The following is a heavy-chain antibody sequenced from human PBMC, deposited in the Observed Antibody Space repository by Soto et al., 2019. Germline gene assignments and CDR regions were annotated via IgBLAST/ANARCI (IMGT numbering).Heavy chain of an antibody. CDR1: GFTFRNYA. Sequence: GGSLRLSCAASGFTFRNYAMHWVRQAPGKGLEWVAVIWYDGSNKNYPDSVKGRFTISRDDSKNTLYLQMNSLRAEDTAVYYCARDGREYSGYDIDYWGQGTLVTVSS. J-gene: IGHJ4*02. CDR2: IWYDGSNK. D-gene: IGHD5-12*01. V-gene: IGHV3-33*01. CDR3: ARDGREYSGYDIDY.